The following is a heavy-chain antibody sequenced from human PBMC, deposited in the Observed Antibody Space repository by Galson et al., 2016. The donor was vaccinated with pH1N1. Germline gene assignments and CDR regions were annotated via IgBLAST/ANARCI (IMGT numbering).Heavy chain of an antibody. D-gene: IGHD5-12*01. V-gene: IGHV3-30*04. CDR3: ARDSEYSGHEGFH. J-gene: IGHJ4*02. CDR2: ILYDGTNE. Sequence: SLRLSCAASGFTFTSYAMHWVRQAPGKGLEWVAVILYDGTNEYYADSVTGRFNISRDKTQSTVYLQVNSLRTEDTAVYYCARDSEYSGHEGFHWAQGTLVIVSS. CDR1: GFTFTSYA.